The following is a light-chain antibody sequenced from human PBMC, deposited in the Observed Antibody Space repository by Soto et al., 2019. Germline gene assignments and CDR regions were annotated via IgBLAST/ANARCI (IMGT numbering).Light chain of an antibody. J-gene: IGKJ1*01. CDR3: QHYGDSRT. V-gene: IGKV3-20*01. Sequence: ELVLTQSPGTLSLSPGERATLSCRASQSVSSSFLAWYQQKPGQAPRLLIYAAASRAAGIPDRFSGSGSRTDFTLSISRLEPEDFAVYYCQHYGDSRTFGQGT. CDR2: AAA. CDR1: QSVSSSF.